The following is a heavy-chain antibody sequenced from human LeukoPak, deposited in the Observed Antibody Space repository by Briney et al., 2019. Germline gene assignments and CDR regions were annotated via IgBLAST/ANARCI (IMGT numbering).Heavy chain of an antibody. D-gene: IGHD4-17*01. CDR3: GRYYIDYGDYTFPKKYFGF. V-gene: IGHV4-28*01. J-gene: IGHJ4*02. CDR2: IYYSEST. Sequence: SDTLSLTCAVSGYSISSSNWWGWIRQPPGKGLEWIGYIYYSESTYYNPSLKSRVTMSVDTSKNQFSLKLSSVTAVDTAVYYCGRYYIDYGDYTFPKKYFGFRGQGTLVTVSS. CDR1: GYSISSSNW.